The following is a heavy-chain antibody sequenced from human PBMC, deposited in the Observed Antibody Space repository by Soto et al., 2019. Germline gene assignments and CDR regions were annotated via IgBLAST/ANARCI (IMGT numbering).Heavy chain of an antibody. CDR2: IYYSGST. CDR3: ARLPGYCSGDSYRIDY. D-gene: IGHD2-15*01. CDR1: GGSISSGDYY. Sequence: SETLSLTCTVSGGSISSGDYYWSWLRQPPGKGLEWIGYIYYSGSTYYNLSLKSRVTISVDTSKNQFSLKLSSVTAADTAVYFCARLPGYCSGDSYRIDYWGQGTLVTVSS. J-gene: IGHJ4*02. V-gene: IGHV4-30-4*01.